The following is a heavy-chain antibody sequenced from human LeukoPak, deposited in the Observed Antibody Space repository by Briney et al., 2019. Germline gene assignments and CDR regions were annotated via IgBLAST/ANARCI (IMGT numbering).Heavy chain of an antibody. V-gene: IGHV3-23*01. J-gene: IGHJ4*02. CDR2: ISGSGGNT. Sequence: GGSLRLSCAPPGFTFSSYAMSWVRQAPGMGLEWLSAISGSGGNTYYADSVKGRFTISRDNSQNTLSLQMNSLRAEDTAVYFCAKAGYRGSSVNYFDYWGQGTLVTVSS. D-gene: IGHD6-6*01. CDR3: AKAGYRGSSVNYFDY. CDR1: GFTFSSYA.